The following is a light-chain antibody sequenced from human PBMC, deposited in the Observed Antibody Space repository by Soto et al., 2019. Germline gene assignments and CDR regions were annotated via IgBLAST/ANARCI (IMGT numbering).Light chain of an antibody. CDR2: GAS. Sequence: IVMTQSPATLSVSPGERATLSCRAGQTIYSNVAWYQQRPGQAPRLLISGASTRATGIPVRFSGSGSGTEFALAISSLQSEDFAVYYCQHYNYWPYTFGQGTKVDIK. V-gene: IGKV3-15*01. CDR3: QHYNYWPYT. J-gene: IGKJ2*01. CDR1: QTIYSN.